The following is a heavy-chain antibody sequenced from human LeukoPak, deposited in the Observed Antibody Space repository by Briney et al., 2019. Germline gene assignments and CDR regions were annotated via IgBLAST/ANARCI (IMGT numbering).Heavy chain of an antibody. Sequence: HGGSLRLSCAASGFTFSSYAMSWVRQAPGKGLEWVSAISGSGGSTYYADSVEGRFTISRDDSKNTLYLQMNSLRAEDTAVYYCAKDPVGVAAAGTVGYWGQGTLVTVSS. V-gene: IGHV3-23*01. CDR2: ISGSGGST. CDR1: GFTFSSYA. J-gene: IGHJ4*02. D-gene: IGHD6-13*01. CDR3: AKDPVGVAAAGTVGY.